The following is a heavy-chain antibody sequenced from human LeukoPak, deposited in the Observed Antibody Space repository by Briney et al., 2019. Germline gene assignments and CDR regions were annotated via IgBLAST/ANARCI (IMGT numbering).Heavy chain of an antibody. D-gene: IGHD6-13*01. CDR2: ISAYNGHT. J-gene: IGHJ6*03. CDR3: VRARQLAYYYYYMDV. CDR1: GYTFTRYG. Sequence: ASVKVSCKASGYTFTRYGISWVRQAPGQRLEWMGWISAYNGHTNYTQKLQGRVTMTTDTSTSTAYMELRSLRSDDTAVYFCVRARQLAYYYYYMDVWGKGTTVTVSS. V-gene: IGHV1-18*01.